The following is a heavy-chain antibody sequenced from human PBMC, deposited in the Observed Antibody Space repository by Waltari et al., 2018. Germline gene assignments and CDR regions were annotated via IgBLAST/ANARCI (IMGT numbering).Heavy chain of an antibody. CDR1: GFTFSSYG. CDR2: ISSSSGYI. D-gene: IGHD2-15*01. V-gene: IGHV3-21*04. J-gene: IGHJ6*02. CDR3: AKGERVVVAPGYYYGMDV. Sequence: EVQLVESGGGLVNPGGSLIVSCAASGFTFSSYGMNWVRQAPGKGREWVSSISSSSGYIYYADSVKGRFTISRDNAQNTLYLQMNSLRAEDTAVYYCAKGERVVVAPGYYYGMDVWGQGTTVTVSS.